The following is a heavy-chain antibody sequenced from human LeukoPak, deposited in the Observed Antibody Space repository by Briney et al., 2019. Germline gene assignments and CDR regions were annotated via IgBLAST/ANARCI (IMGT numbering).Heavy chain of an antibody. Sequence: SVKLSCKAFGGTFSTSAISWVRQAPGQGLEWMGGIIPIFGTANYAQKFQGRVTITTDESTSTAYMGLSSLRSEDTVVYYCAIGGCSSTSCYVFWFDPWGQGTLVTVSS. D-gene: IGHD2-2*01. V-gene: IGHV1-69*05. J-gene: IGHJ5*02. CDR1: GGTFSTSA. CDR2: IIPIFGTA. CDR3: AIGGCSSTSCYVFWFDP.